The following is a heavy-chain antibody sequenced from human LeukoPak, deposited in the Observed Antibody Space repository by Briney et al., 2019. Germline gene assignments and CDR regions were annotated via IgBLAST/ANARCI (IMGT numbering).Heavy chain of an antibody. V-gene: IGHV4-4*02. D-gene: IGHD3-9*01. Sequence: SETLSLTCAVTGGSISRSNWWSWVRPPPGKGLEWIGEISHSGSINYKPSLKSRVTMSVDESKNQCSLKLSSVTAADSAVYYCARGDYDIFTGWGGDWFDPWGQGILVTVSS. CDR3: ARGDYDIFTGWGGDWFDP. CDR2: ISHSGSI. J-gene: IGHJ5*02. CDR1: GGSISRSNW.